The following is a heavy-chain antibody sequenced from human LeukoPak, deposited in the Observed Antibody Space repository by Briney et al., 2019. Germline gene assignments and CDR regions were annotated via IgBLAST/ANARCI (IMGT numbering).Heavy chain of an antibody. J-gene: IGHJ4*02. CDR1: GFTFSTYP. V-gene: IGHV3-48*01. CDR3: AKEYDSGGYGANFDY. D-gene: IGHD3-10*01. CDR2: IRDTGNDM. Sequence: GGSLRLSCAASGFTFSTYPMNWVRQAPGKGLEWISHIRDTGNDMYYADSVKGRFTISRDNSRNTMYLQMNSLRAEDTAVYYCAKEYDSGGYGANFDYWGQGTLVTVSS.